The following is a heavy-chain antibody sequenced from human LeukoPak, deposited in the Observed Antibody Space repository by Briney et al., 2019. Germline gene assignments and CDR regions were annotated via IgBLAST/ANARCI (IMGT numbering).Heavy chain of an antibody. V-gene: IGHV3-53*01. CDR3: AVRDIVVVPARMDDY. Sequence: GRSLRLSCAASGFTVSSNYMSWVRQAPGKGLEWVSVVYSGGSTYYADSVKGRFTISRDNSKNTLYLQMNSLRAEDTAVYYCAVRDIVVVPARMDDYWGQGTLVTVSS. CDR1: GFTVSSNY. D-gene: IGHD2-2*01. J-gene: IGHJ4*02. CDR2: VYSGGST.